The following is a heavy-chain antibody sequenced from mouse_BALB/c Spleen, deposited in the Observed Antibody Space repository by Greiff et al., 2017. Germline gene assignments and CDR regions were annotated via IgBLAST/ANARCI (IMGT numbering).Heavy chain of an antibody. CDR2: ILPGSGST. V-gene: IGHV1-9*01. J-gene: IGHJ4*01. Sequence: QVQLKESGAELMKPGASVKISCKATGYTFSSYWIEWVKQRPGHGLEWIGEILPGSGSTNYNEKFKGKATFTADTSSNTAYMQLSSLTSEDSAVYYCARNMEVRGYAMDYWGQGTSVTVSS. CDR3: ARNMEVRGYAMDY. D-gene: IGHD2-14*01. CDR1: GYTFSSYW.